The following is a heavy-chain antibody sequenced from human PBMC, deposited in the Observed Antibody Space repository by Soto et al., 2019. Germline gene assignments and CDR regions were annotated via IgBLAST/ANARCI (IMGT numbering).Heavy chain of an antibody. CDR3: ARDKDLEPTVWGY. J-gene: IGHJ4*02. D-gene: IGHD7-27*01. V-gene: IGHV4-31*02. CDR1: GDSMATGGHY. CDR2: IYYSGAT. Sequence: QVHLQESGPGLVRPSETLSLSCSVSGDSMATGGHYYNWIRHLPGKGLAWIGYIYYSGATHYSPSLRPRATISIDTSTTQFSLRLISVTAADTALYFCARDKDLEPTVWGYWGQGIQVTVSS.